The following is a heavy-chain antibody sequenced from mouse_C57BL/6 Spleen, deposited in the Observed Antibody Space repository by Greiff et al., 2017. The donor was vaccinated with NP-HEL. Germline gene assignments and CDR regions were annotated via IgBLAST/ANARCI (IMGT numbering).Heavy chain of an antibody. CDR1: GFTFSSYA. V-gene: IGHV5-4*03. CDR3: ARGGDYLYAMDY. D-gene: IGHD2-4*01. J-gene: IGHJ4*01. CDR2: ISDGGSYT. Sequence: EVMLVESGGGLVKPGGSLKLSCAASGFTFSSYAMSWVRQTPEKRLEWVATISDGGSYTYYPDNVKGRFTISRDNAKNNLYLQMSHLKSEDTAMYYCARGGDYLYAMDYWGQGTAVTVSS.